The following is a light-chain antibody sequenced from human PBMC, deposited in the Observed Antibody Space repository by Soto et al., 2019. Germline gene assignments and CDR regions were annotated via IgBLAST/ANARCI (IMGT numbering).Light chain of an antibody. CDR3: QQYGTSPLT. J-gene: IGKJ4*01. CDR1: QSVSGSN. V-gene: IGKV3-20*01. CDR2: GAS. Sequence: EIVLTQSPGTLSLSPGESATLSCRASQSVSGSNLAWYQQKPGQAPRLLFYGASSRATGIPDRFSGSGSGTDFTLTISRLEPEDFAVYYCQQYGTSPLTFGGGTKVEIK.